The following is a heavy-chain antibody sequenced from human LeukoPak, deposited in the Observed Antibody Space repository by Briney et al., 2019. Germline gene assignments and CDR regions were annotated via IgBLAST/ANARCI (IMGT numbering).Heavy chain of an antibody. CDR1: GGSISTYY. Sequence: KTSETLSLTCTVSGGSISTYYWSWIRQPPGKGLEWMGYIYYTGSTSYNPSLKSRVTMSLDASKNQFSLELNSVTPADTAVYYCARGGNYWPQWWFDPWGRGTLVSVSS. CDR2: IYYTGST. D-gene: IGHD1-26*01. CDR3: ARGGNYWPQWWFDP. J-gene: IGHJ5*02. V-gene: IGHV4-59*01.